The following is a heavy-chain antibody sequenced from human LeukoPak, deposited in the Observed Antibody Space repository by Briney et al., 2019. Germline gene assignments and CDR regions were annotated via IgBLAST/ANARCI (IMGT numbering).Heavy chain of an antibody. CDR2: ISSSSSYI. CDR3: ARFGRAHYYDSSGCP. D-gene: IGHD3-22*01. J-gene: IGHJ5*02. CDR1: GFTFSSYS. Sequence: PGGSLRLSCAASGFTFSSYSMMWLRQAPGKGLEWVSSISSSSSYIYYADSVKGRFTISRANAKNSLDLQMNSLRAEDTAVYYCARFGRAHYYDSSGCPWGQGTLVTVSS. V-gene: IGHV3-21*01.